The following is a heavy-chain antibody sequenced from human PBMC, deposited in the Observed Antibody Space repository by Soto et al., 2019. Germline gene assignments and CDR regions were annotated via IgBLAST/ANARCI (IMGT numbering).Heavy chain of an antibody. CDR1: GGTFSSYA. V-gene: IGHV1-69*01. CDR3: ARDSGGTTVALGMDV. CDR2: IIPIFGTA. D-gene: IGHD4-17*01. J-gene: IGHJ6*02. Sequence: QVQLVQSGAEVKKPGSSVKVSCKASGGTFSSYAISWVRQAPGQGLEWMGGIIPIFGTANYAQKFQGRVTITADESTSTAYMELSSMRSEDTSGYYCARDSGGTTVALGMDVWGPGTTVTVYS.